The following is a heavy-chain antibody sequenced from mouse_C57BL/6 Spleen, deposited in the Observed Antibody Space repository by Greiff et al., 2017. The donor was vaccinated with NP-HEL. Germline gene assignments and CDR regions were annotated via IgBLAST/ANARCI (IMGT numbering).Heavy chain of an antibody. CDR2: INPNNGGT. CDR1: GYTFTDYY. Sequence: VQLQQSGPELVKPGASVKISCKASGYTFTDYYMNWVKQSHGKSLEWIGDINPNNGGTSYNQKFKGKATLTVDKSSSTAYMELRSLTSEDSAVYYCARNPSFAYWGQGTLVTVSA. J-gene: IGHJ3*01. V-gene: IGHV1-26*01. CDR3: ARNPSFAY.